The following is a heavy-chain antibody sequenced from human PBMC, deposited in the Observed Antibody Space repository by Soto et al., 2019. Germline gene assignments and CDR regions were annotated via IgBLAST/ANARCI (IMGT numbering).Heavy chain of an antibody. Sequence: SETLSLTCTVSGGSISSYYWSWIRQPPGKGLEWIGYIYYSGSTNYNPSLKSRVTISVDTSKNQFSLKLSSVTAADTAVYYCARRNKMVRGVIKGAFDIWGQGTMVTVSS. D-gene: IGHD3-10*01. CDR1: GGSISSYY. CDR2: IYYSGST. CDR3: ARRNKMVRGVIKGAFDI. V-gene: IGHV4-59*08. J-gene: IGHJ3*02.